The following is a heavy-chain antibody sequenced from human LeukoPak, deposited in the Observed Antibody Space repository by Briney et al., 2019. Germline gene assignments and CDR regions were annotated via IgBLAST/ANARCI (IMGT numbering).Heavy chain of an antibody. J-gene: IGHJ5*02. D-gene: IGHD7-27*01. CDR2: IDPIDSYT. Sequence: GESLKISCKGSGYSFTSYWISWVRQMPGKGLEWMGRIDPIDSYTNYSPSFQGHVTISADKSINNAYLQWSSLKASDTAMYYCARLGSNNYFDPWGQGPGITVSS. CDR1: GYSFTSYW. V-gene: IGHV5-10-1*01. CDR3: ARLGSNNYFDP.